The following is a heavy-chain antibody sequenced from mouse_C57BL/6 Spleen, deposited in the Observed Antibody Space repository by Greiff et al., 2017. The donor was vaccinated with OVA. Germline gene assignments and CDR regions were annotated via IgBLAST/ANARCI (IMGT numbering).Heavy chain of an antibody. CDR2: IDPETGGT. CDR3: TRYGDSSGYDY. Sequence: QVHVKQSGAELVRPGASVTLSCKASGYTFTDYEMHWVKQTPVHGLEWIGAIDPETGGTAYNQKFKGKAILTADKSSSTAYMELRSLTSEDSAVYYCTRYGDSSGYDYWGQGTTLTVSS. V-gene: IGHV1-15*01. J-gene: IGHJ2*01. D-gene: IGHD3-2*02. CDR1: GYTFTDYE.